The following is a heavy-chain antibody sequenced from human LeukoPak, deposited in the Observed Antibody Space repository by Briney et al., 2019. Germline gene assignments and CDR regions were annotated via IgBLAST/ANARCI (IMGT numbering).Heavy chain of an antibody. Sequence: PGGSLRLSCAASGFTFSSYAMSWVRQAPGKGLEWVSAISGSGSSTYYADSVKGRFTISRDNSKNTLYLQMNSLRAEDTAVYYRAKDDPLYGDYYGYWGQGTLVTVSS. CDR1: GFTFSSYA. CDR3: AKDDPLYGDYYGY. CDR2: ISGSGSST. D-gene: IGHD4-17*01. J-gene: IGHJ4*02. V-gene: IGHV3-23*01.